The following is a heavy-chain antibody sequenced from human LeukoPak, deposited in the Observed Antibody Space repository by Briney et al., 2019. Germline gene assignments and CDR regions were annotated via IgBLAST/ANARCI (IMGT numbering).Heavy chain of an antibody. Sequence: ASVKVSCKASGYTFTTFAIHWVRQVPGQSLEWMGWINAGNGNTKYSQNFQGRVTITRDTSASTAYMELSSLTSEDTAVYYCARDSRTISNWFDTWGQGTPVTVS. J-gene: IGHJ5*02. CDR3: ARDSRTISNWFDT. CDR1: GYTFTTFA. D-gene: IGHD1-1*01. CDR2: INAGNGNT. V-gene: IGHV1-3*01.